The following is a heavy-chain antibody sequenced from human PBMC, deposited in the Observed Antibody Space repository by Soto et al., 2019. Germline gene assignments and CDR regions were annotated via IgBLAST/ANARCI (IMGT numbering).Heavy chain of an antibody. Sequence: DVQLVESGGGLVKPGGSLRLSCEASGFTFSTSAMHWVRQAPGKGLEWVASINSGSSHVKYADSVKGRFTISRDNANNSLSLHLSSLSVEDTAIYYCARGGGSLNYWGQGTLVTVSS. CDR1: GFTFSTSA. CDR2: INSGSSHV. J-gene: IGHJ4*02. D-gene: IGHD2-15*01. V-gene: IGHV3-21*02. CDR3: ARGGGSLNY.